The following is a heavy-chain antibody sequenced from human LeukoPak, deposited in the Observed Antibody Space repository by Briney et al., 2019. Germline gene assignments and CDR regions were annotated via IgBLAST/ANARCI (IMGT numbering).Heavy chain of an antibody. CDR3: AREHSYCYGSGSYYNRNWFDP. Sequence: SETLSLTCAVYGGSFSGYYWSWIRQPPGKGLEWIGEINHSGSTNYNPSLKSRVTISVDTSKNQFSLKLSSVTAADTAVYYCAREHSYCYGSGSYYNRNWFDPWGQGTLVTVSS. D-gene: IGHD3-10*01. CDR1: GGSFSGYY. CDR2: INHSGST. J-gene: IGHJ5*02. V-gene: IGHV4-34*01.